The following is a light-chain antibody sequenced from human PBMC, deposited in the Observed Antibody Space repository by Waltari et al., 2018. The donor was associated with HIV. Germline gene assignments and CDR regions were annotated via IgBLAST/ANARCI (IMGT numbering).Light chain of an antibody. Sequence: QSVLTQPPSVSGAPGQRVTIPCTGGSSNIGAGSDVHWYQQIPGTAPKLLIHDNINRPSGVPDRFSGSRTGTSASLDITGLQAEDEADYYCQSYDTRLSAWVFGGGTKLTVL. CDR2: DNI. CDR1: SSNIGAGSD. CDR3: QSYDTRLSAWV. V-gene: IGLV1-40*01. J-gene: IGLJ3*02.